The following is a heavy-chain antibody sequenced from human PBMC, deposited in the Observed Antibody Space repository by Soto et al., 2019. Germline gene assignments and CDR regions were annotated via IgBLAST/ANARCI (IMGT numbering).Heavy chain of an antibody. CDR3: ARDWTIFHGDWYFDL. D-gene: IGHD3-3*01. CDR2: IYYSGST. Sequence: QVQLQESGPGLVKPSETLSLTCTVSGGSISSYYWSWIRQPPGKGLEWIGYIYYSGSTNYNPSLKSRVTISVDTSKNQFALKLSSVTAADTAVYYCARDWTIFHGDWYFDLWGRGTLVTVSS. J-gene: IGHJ2*01. CDR1: GGSISSYY. V-gene: IGHV4-59*01.